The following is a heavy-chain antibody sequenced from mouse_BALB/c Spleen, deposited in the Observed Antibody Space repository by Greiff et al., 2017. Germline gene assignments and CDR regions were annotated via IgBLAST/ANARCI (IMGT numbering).Heavy chain of an antibody. D-gene: IGHD2-1*01. CDR3: ARGGGNSPFAY. J-gene: IGHJ3*01. V-gene: IGHV1-54*01. CDR2: INPGSGGT. Sequence: QGQLQQSGAELVRPGTSVKVSCKASGYAFTNYLIEWVKQRPGQGLEWIGVINPGSGGTNYNEKFKGKATLTADKSSSTAYMQLSSLTSDDSAVYFCARGGGNSPFAYWGQGTLVTVSA. CDR1: GYAFTNYL.